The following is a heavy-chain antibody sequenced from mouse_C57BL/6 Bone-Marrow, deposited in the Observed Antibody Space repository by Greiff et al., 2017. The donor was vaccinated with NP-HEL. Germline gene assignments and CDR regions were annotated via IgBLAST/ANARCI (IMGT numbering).Heavy chain of an antibody. CDR2: ISSGGSYT. Sequence: EVILVESGGDLVKPGGSLKLSCAASGFTFSSYGMSWVRQTPDKRLEWVATISSGGSYTYYPDSVKGRFTISRDNAKNTLYLQMSSLKSEDTAMYYCARVVANWYFDVWGTGTTVTVSS. CDR3: ARVVANWYFDV. D-gene: IGHD1-1*01. CDR1: GFTFSSYG. V-gene: IGHV5-6*02. J-gene: IGHJ1*03.